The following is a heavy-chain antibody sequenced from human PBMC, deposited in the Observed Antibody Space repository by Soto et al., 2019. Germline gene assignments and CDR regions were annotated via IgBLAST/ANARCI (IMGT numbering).Heavy chain of an antibody. CDR3: PRDKITGILDY. J-gene: IGHJ4*02. CDR1: GYTFTSYD. D-gene: IGHD1-20*01. Sequence: QVQLVQSGAEEKKPGASVKVSCKASGYTFTSYDMHWVRQAPGQRLEWMGWINAGNGNTKYSQKFQGRVTITRDTSASTAYMELRSLRSEDTAVYYCPRDKITGILDYWGQGTLVTVSS. CDR2: INAGNGNT. V-gene: IGHV1-3*05.